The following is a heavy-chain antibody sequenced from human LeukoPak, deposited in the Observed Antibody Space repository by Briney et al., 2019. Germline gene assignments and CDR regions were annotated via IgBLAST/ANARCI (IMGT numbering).Heavy chain of an antibody. V-gene: IGHV3-7*01. J-gene: IGHJ4*02. CDR1: GFTFSSYW. CDR2: IKQDGSEN. D-gene: IGHD4-17*01. Sequence: GGPLRLSCAASGFTFSSYWMFWVRQAPGKGLEWVANIKQDGSENYYVDSVKGRFTISRDNAKNSLHLQLNSLRAEDTAVYYCASGARGTREGGDLYSFDYWGQGTLVTVSS. CDR3: ASGARGTREGGDLYSFDY.